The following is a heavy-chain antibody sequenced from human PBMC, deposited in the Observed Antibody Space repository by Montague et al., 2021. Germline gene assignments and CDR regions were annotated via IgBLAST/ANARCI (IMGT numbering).Heavy chain of an antibody. CDR1: GESLSGYY. Sequence: SETLSLTCAVYGESLSGYYWSWIRQSPGKGLQRIAEINHLGTTNYNPPLKSRVTVSVDTSKNQFSLRLNSVTAADTAVYYCARARGYCSSTFCPEWFDPWGQGTLVTISS. CDR3: ARARGYCSSTFCPEWFDP. CDR2: INHLGTT. V-gene: IGHV4-34*01. J-gene: IGHJ5*02. D-gene: IGHD2-2*01.